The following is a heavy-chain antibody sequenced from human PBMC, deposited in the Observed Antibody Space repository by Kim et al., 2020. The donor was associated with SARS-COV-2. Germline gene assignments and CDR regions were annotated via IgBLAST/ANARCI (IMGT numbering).Heavy chain of an antibody. V-gene: IGHV1-3*01. CDR3: ARERASAFDI. Sequence: NTKYSQKFQGRVTITRDTSASTAYMELSSLRFEDTAVYYCARERASAFDIWGQGTMVTVSS. D-gene: IGHD6-6*01. CDR2: NT. J-gene: IGHJ3*02.